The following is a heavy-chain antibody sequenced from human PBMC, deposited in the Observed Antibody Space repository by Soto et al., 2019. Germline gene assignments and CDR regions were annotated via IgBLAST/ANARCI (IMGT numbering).Heavy chain of an antibody. D-gene: IGHD3-3*01. CDR1: GFTFSSYA. CDR3: AKAPRFLEWLLLNYFDY. J-gene: IGHJ4*02. Sequence: PGGSLRLSCAASGFTFSSYAMSWVRQAPGKXLEWVSATSGSGGSTYYADSVKGRFTISRDNSKNTLYLQMNSLRAEDTAVYYCAKAPRFLEWLLLNYFDYWGQGTLVTVSS. V-gene: IGHV3-23*01. CDR2: TSGSGGST.